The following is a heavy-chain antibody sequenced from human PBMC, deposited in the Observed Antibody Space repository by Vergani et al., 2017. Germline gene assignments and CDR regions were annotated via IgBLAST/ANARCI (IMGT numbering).Heavy chain of an antibody. CDR2: ISFNGLTV. J-gene: IGHJ6*03. CDR3: ARGGLYSFYYFMNV. V-gene: IGHV3-20*01. CDR1: GFRFDQFG. D-gene: IGHD2/OR15-2a*01. Sequence: EVELVDSGGKVVRPGGSLRLSCVASGFRFDQFGMMWVRQSPGKGPEWVAGISFNGLTVGYSESVDGRVTISRDNSKKSLFLQMSNVRAEDTASYHCARGGLYSFYYFMNVWGNGTTVKVSS.